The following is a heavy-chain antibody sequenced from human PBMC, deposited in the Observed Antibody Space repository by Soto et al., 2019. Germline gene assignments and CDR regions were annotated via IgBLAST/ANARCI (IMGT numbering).Heavy chain of an antibody. V-gene: IGHV4-59*01. CDR2: IYYSGST. CDR1: GGSISSYY. D-gene: IGHD3-3*01. Sequence: SETLSLTCTVSGGSISSYYWSWIRQPPGKGLEWIGYIYYSGSTNYNPSLKSRVTISVDTSKNQFSLKLSSVTAADTAVYYCAREKGDFWSGYYDVWWFDPWGQGTLVTVSS. J-gene: IGHJ5*02. CDR3: AREKGDFWSGYYDVWWFDP.